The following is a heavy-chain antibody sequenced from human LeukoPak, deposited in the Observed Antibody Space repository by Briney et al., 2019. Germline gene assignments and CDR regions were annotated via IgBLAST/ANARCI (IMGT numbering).Heavy chain of an antibody. Sequence: SETLSLTCTVSGGSISGYYWSWIRQSPGKGLEWIGYIHYTGSSNYNPSLKSRVTISVDTSKNQLSLKLSSVSAADTAVYYCARDLAPGDYWGQGTLVTVSS. CDR2: IHYTGSS. CDR3: ARDLAPGDY. D-gene: IGHD3-10*01. V-gene: IGHV4-59*01. CDR1: GGSISGYY. J-gene: IGHJ4*02.